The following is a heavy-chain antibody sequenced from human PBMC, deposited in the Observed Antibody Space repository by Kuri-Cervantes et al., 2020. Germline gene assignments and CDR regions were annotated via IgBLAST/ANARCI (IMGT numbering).Heavy chain of an antibody. V-gene: IGHV3-74*01. CDR3: ARLGVLITYYYGMDV. Sequence: GESLKISCAASGFTFSSYDMHWVRQATGKGLEWVSGISWNSGSIGYADSVKGRFTISRDNAKNTLYLQMNSLRAEDTAVYYCARLGVLITYYYGMDVWGQGTTVTVSS. CDR1: GFTFSSYD. J-gene: IGHJ6*02. CDR2: ISWNSGSI.